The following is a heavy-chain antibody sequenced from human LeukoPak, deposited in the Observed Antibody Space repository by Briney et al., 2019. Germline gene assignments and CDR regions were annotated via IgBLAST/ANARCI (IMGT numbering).Heavy chain of an antibody. CDR3: ARVARGYCSGGSCYSGWFDP. CDR2: IIPNFGTA. Sequence: GSSVKVSCKASGGTFSSYAISWVRQAPGQGLEWMGGIIPNFGTANYAQKFQGRVTITADKSTSTAYMELSSLRSEDTAVYYCARVARGYCSGGSCYSGWFDPWGQGTLVTVSS. CDR1: GGTFSSYA. J-gene: IGHJ5*02. V-gene: IGHV1-69*06. D-gene: IGHD2-15*01.